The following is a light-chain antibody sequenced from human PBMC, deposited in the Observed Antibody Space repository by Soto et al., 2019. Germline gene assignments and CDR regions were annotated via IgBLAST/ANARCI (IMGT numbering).Light chain of an antibody. V-gene: IGLV2-14*01. CDR2: DVS. CDR1: SSNVGAGNY. J-gene: IGLJ1*01. CDR3: SSYTSTSTYV. Sequence: QSVLTQPPSVSGSPGQSITISCTGTSSNVGAGNYVSWYQQHPGKAPKLMIYDVSNRPSGVSNRFSGSKSGNTASLTISGLQDEDEADYYCSSYTSTSTYVFGTGTKVTVL.